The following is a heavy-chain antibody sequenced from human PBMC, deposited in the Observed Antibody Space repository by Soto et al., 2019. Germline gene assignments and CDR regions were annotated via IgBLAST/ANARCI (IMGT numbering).Heavy chain of an antibody. D-gene: IGHD3-10*01. CDR1: GFTFSSYW. CDR3: AKDKGRPGSFDY. V-gene: IGHV3-74*01. Sequence: GGSLRLSCAASGFTFSSYWMHWVRQAPGEGLLWVSRINSDGSNKYYADSVKGRFTISRDNSKNTLYLQMNSLRAEDTAVYYCAKDKGRPGSFDYRGQGTLVTVSS. CDR2: INSDGSNK. J-gene: IGHJ4*02.